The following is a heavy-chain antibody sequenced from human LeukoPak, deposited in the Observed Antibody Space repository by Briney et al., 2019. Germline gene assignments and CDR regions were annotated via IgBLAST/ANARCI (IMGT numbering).Heavy chain of an antibody. CDR2: INRDGRIT. Sequence: GGSLGLSCVASGFSFRDYAIPWVRQAPGKGLEYVSVINRDGRITYYADSVKGRFTMSRDNSKNTVYLQMGSLRSEDMAVYYCTRDGGSFCDFDYWGQGALVTVPS. CDR1: GFSFRDYA. J-gene: IGHJ4*02. CDR3: TRDGGSFCDFDY. V-gene: IGHV3-64*02. D-gene: IGHD1-26*01.